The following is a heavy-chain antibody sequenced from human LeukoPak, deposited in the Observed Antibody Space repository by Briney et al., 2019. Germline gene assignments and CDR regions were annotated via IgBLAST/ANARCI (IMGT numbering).Heavy chain of an antibody. CDR2: IAWDDDT. CDR1: VFSLSTSGMC. V-gene: IGHV2-70*11. CDR3: SRVVRGIAVAGTGYHYMDV. J-gene: IGHJ6*03. D-gene: IGHD6-19*01. Sequence: SGPTLVNPTQILTLTCTFSVFSLSTSGMCMSWIRQPPGKALEWPARIAWDDDTYYSTSLKTRLTISNDTSKNQVVLTMINMDPVDIATYYCSRVVRGIAVAGTGYHYMDVWGKGTTVTISS.